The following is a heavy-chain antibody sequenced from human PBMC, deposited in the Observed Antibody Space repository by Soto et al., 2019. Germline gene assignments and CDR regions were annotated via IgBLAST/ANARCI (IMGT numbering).Heavy chain of an antibody. CDR1: GYIFTAYG. CDR2: VSTNDDRT. D-gene: IGHD3-22*01. CDR3: ARELNTESSAYYSFAF. Sequence: ASVKVSCKTSGYIFTAYGLAWLRHAPGQRPEWMGWVSTNDDRTNYAQKFQGRVTMTTDRSTSTTSMELRSLRPDDTAVYYCARELNTESSAYYSFAFWGQGTLVTVYS. J-gene: IGHJ4*02. V-gene: IGHV1-18*01.